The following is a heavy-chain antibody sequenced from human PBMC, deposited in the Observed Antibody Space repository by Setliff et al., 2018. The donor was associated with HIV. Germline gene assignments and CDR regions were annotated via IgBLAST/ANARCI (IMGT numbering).Heavy chain of an antibody. V-gene: IGHV1-24*01. CDR1: GYTLTKLS. CDR3: ARGDAIVIGSVYDMDV. CDR2: FDPDNGDT. J-gene: IGHJ6*02. D-gene: IGHD3-22*01. Sequence: VASVKVSCKVSGYTLTKLSMHWVRQAPGKGLEWMGGFDPDNGDTKYSQKFEGRVTITRDTSASTAYMELSSLRAEDTSVYYCARGDAIVIGSVYDMDVWGQGTPVTVSS.